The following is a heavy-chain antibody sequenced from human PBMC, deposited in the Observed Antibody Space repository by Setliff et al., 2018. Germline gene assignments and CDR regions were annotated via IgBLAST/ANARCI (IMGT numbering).Heavy chain of an antibody. V-gene: IGHV1-18*01. CDR2: ISAYNGNT. CDR3: ARVLVGYDFWSGYYQTMPHFDY. J-gene: IGHJ4*02. Sequence: ASVKVSSKASGYTFTSYGISWVRQAPGQGLEWMGWISAYNGNTNYAQKPQGRVTMTTDTSTSTAYMELRSLRSDDTAVYYCARVLVGYDFWSGYYQTMPHFDYWGQGTLVTVSS. CDR1: GYTFTSYG. D-gene: IGHD3-3*01.